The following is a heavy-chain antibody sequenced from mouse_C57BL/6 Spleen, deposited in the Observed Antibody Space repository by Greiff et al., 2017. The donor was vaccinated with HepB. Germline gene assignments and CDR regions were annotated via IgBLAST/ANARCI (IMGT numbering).Heavy chain of an antibody. CDR2: INPSNGGT. CDR1: GYTFTSYW. D-gene: IGHD1-1*01. J-gene: IGHJ2*01. V-gene: IGHV1-53*01. Sequence: VQLQQPGTELVKPGASVKLSCKASGYTFTSYWMHWVKQRPGQGLEWIGNINPSNGGTNSNEKFKRKATLTVDKSSSTAYIQLSSLTSEDSAVYYSARSGGLRSEGLFDYWGKGTTLTVSS. CDR3: ARSGGLRSEGLFDY.